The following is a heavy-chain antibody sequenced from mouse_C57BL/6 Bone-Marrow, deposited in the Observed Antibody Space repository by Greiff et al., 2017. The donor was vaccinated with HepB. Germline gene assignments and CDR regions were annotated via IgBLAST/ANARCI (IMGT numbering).Heavy chain of an antibody. V-gene: IGHV14-4*01. CDR2: FDPENGDT. J-gene: IGHJ4*01. CDR3: TTPDYAMDY. CDR1: GFNIKDDY. Sequence: EVQLQQSGAELVRPGASVKLSCTASGFNIKDDYMHWVKQRPEQGLEWIGWFDPENGDTEYASKFQGKATITADTSSNTAYLQLSSLTSEDTAVYYCTTPDYAMDYWGQGTAVTVSS.